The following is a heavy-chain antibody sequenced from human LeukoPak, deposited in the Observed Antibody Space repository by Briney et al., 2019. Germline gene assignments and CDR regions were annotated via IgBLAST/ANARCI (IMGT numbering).Heavy chain of an antibody. Sequence: SVKVSCKASGYTFTGYYMHWVRQAPGQGLEWMGGIIPIFGTANYAQKFQGRVTITADESTSTAYMELSSLRSEDTAVYYCARYGVSTFLFDPWGQGTLVTVSS. CDR3: ARYGVSTFLFDP. CDR2: IIPIFGTA. CDR1: GYTFTGYY. D-gene: IGHD3-16*01. J-gene: IGHJ5*02. V-gene: IGHV1-69*13.